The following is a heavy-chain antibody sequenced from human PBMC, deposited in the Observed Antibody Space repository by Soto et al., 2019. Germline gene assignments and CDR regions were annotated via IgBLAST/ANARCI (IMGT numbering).Heavy chain of an antibody. Sequence: SVKVSCKASGGTFSSYAISWVRQAPGQGLEWMGGIIPIFGTANYAQKFQGRVTITADESTSTAYMELSSLRSEDTAVYYCARDGVDTAMNHYYYGMDVWGQGTTVTVSS. V-gene: IGHV1-69*13. D-gene: IGHD5-18*01. CDR3: ARDGVDTAMNHYYYGMDV. J-gene: IGHJ6*02. CDR1: GGTFSSYA. CDR2: IIPIFGTA.